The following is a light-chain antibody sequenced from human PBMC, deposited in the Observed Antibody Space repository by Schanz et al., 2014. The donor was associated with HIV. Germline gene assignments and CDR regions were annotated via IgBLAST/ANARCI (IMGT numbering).Light chain of an antibody. V-gene: IGLV1-44*01. J-gene: IGLJ3*02. CDR1: SSNIGSNA. CDR2: ADI. CDR3: ASWDDSLNGWV. Sequence: QSVLTQPPSASGTPGQRVTISCSGGSSNIGSNAVSWYQQLPGTAPKLLIQADIQRPSGVPDRFSGSKSGTSASLAISGLQSEDEGDYYCASWDDSLNGWVFGGGTKPTVL.